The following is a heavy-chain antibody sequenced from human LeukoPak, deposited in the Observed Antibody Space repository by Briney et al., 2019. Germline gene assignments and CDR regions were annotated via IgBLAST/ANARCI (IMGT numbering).Heavy chain of an antibody. J-gene: IGHJ5*01. V-gene: IGHV3-30-3*01. CDR3: ARDWGTYYDFWSGYSWLNS. CDR2: ISYDGSNK. CDR1: GFTFSSYA. Sequence: GSLRLSCAASGFTFSSYAMHWVRQAPGKGLEWVAVISYDGSNKYCADSVKGRFTISRDNSKNTLYLQMNSLRAEDTAVYYCARDWGTYYDFWSGYSWLNSWGQGTLATVSS. D-gene: IGHD3-3*01.